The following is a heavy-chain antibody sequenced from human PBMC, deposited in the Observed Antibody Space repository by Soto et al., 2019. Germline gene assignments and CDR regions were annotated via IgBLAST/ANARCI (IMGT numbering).Heavy chain of an antibody. V-gene: IGHV4-59*01. CDR3: ARVGGVYYFDY. CDR1: CGSISSYY. CDR2: IYYSGIT. D-gene: IGHD2-8*02. Sequence: QVQLQESGPGLVKPSETLSVTCTVSCGSISSYYWSWIRQPPGKGLEWIGYIYYSGITDYNPSLKIRVTISLDTSKSQFSLKLSSVTAADTASYSCARVGGVYYFDYWGQRILVTVSS. J-gene: IGHJ4*02.